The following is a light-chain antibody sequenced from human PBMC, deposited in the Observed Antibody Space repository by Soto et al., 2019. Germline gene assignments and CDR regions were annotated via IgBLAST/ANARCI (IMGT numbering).Light chain of an antibody. CDR2: GAF. CDR3: QQYKSRTPLT. V-gene: IGKV3-15*01. J-gene: IGKJ4*01. Sequence: DIVMTQSPAILSVSLGERATLSCLASQSISDNLAWYQQRSGQAPRLLIYGAFTRATGVPARFSGSGSGTEFTLTISSLQSDDFAIYYCQQYKSRTPLTFGGGTKVE. CDR1: QSISDN.